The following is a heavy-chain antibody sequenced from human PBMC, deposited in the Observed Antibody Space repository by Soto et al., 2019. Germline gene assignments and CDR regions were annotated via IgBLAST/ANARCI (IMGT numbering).Heavy chain of an antibody. J-gene: IGHJ5*01. V-gene: IGHV4-30-4*01. Sequence: SETLSLTCSVSGDSISTVDYFWAWIRQPPGQALEYIGYIYKSATTYYNPSFESRVAISLDTSKSQFSLNVTSVTAADTAVYFCARGRYCLNGRCFPNWLDSWGQGTLVTVYS. CDR1: GDSISTVDYF. CDR2: IYKSATT. D-gene: IGHD2-15*01. CDR3: ARGRYCLNGRCFPNWLDS.